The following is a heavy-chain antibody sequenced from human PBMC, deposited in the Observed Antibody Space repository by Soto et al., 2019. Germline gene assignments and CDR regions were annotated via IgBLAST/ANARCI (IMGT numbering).Heavy chain of an antibody. CDR3: AKDRRAGAAGGNQPFDP. CDR1: GFTFSSYA. J-gene: IGHJ5*02. Sequence: PGGSLRLSCAASGFTFSSYAMSWVRQAPGKGLEWVSAISGSGGSTYYADSVKGRFTISRDNSKNTLYLQMNSLRAEDTAVYYCAKDRRAGAAGGNQPFDPWGQGPLVTVSS. D-gene: IGHD6-13*01. V-gene: IGHV3-23*01. CDR2: ISGSGGST.